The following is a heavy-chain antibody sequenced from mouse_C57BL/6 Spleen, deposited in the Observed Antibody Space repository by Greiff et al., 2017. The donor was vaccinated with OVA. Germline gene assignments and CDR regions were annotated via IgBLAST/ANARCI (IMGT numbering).Heavy chain of an antibody. Sequence: QVQLQQSGPELVKPGASVTISCKASGYSFSSSWMNWVKQRPGKGLEWIGRIYPGDGATNYNGKFKGKATLTADKSSSTAYMQLSSLTSDDSAVYFCARRDYYGSSYVSYYAMDYWGQGTSVTVSS. CDR1: GYSFSSSW. D-gene: IGHD1-1*01. V-gene: IGHV1-82*01. CDR3: ARRDYYGSSYVSYYAMDY. J-gene: IGHJ4*01. CDR2: IYPGDGAT.